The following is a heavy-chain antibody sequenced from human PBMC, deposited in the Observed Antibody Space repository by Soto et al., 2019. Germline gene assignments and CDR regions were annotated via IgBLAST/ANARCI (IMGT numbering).Heavy chain of an antibody. CDR2: ISAYNGNT. CDR1: GYTFTSYG. CDR3: ARHPFKTTVTKPIDY. J-gene: IGHJ4*02. Sequence: QVQLVQSGAEVKKPGASVKVSCKASGYTFTSYGISWVRQAPGQGLEWMGWISAYNGNTNYALKLQGRVTMTTDTSTSTAYMELRSLRSDDTAVYYCARHPFKTTVTKPIDYWGQGTLVTVSS. V-gene: IGHV1-18*01. D-gene: IGHD4-17*01.